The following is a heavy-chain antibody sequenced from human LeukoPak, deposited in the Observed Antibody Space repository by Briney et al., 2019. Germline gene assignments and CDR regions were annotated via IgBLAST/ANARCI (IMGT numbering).Heavy chain of an antibody. Sequence: GGSLRLSCAASGFTFSSYGMSWVRQAPGKGLEWVSTLIGSGGSTYYADSVKGRFTLSRDNSKNTLYLQMNSLRAEDTAVYYCAKDLSSSWALDYWGQGTLVTVSS. D-gene: IGHD6-13*01. CDR1: GFTFSSYG. V-gene: IGHV3-23*01. J-gene: IGHJ4*02. CDR3: AKDLSSSWALDY. CDR2: LIGSGGST.